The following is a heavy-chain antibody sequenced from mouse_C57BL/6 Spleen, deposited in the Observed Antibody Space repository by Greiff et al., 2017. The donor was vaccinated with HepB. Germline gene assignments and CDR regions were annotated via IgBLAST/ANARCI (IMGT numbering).Heavy chain of an antibody. Sequence: QVHVKQPGAELVRPGTSVKLSCKASGYTFTSYWMHWVKQRPGQGLEWIGVIDPSDSYTNYNQKFKGKATLTVDTSSSTAYMQLSSLTSEDSAVYYCARSSYYYGSREGFAYWGQGTLVTVSA. CDR2: IDPSDSYT. D-gene: IGHD1-1*01. V-gene: IGHV1-59*01. CDR3: ARSSYYYGSREGFAY. CDR1: GYTFTSYW. J-gene: IGHJ3*01.